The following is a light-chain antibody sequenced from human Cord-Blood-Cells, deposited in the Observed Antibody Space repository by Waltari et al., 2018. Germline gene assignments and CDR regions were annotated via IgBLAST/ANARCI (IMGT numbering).Light chain of an antibody. CDR3: NSRDSSGKRV. CDR1: SLRSYY. V-gene: IGLV3-19*01. Sequence: SSELTQDPAVSVALGQTVRITCQGDSLRSYYASWYQQKPGQAPVLVIYGKNNRPSGIPDRVSGSSAGNTASLTITGAQAEDEADYYCNSRDSSGKRVFGGGTKLTVL. J-gene: IGLJ2*01. CDR2: GKN.